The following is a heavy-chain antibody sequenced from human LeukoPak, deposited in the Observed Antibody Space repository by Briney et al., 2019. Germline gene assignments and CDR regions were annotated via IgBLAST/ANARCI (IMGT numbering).Heavy chain of an antibody. J-gene: IGHJ4*02. V-gene: IGHV3-48*04. CDR3: ASTRYYDSSGVDY. CDR2: ISSSSSTI. Sequence: GGSLRLSCAASGFTFSSYSMNWVRQAPGKGLEWVSYISSSSSTIYYADSVKGRFTISRDNAKNSLYLQMNSLRAEDTAVYYCASTRYYDSSGVDYWGQGTLVTVSS. D-gene: IGHD3-22*01. CDR1: GFTFSSYS.